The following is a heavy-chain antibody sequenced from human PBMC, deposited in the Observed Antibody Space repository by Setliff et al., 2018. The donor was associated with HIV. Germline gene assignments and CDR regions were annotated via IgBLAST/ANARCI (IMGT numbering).Heavy chain of an antibody. V-gene: IGHV3-74*01. CDR1: GFTFDRFW. CDR3: HSGYDTEEQSYFDY. Sequence: GGSLRLSCAASGFTFDRFWMHWVRQAPGKGLVWVSRVNRDGSSTTYADSVKDRFTIFRDNAKNTLYLQMNSLRAEDTGVYYCHSGYDTEEQSYFDYWGQGALVTVSS. CDR2: VNRDGSST. J-gene: IGHJ4*02. D-gene: IGHD5-12*01.